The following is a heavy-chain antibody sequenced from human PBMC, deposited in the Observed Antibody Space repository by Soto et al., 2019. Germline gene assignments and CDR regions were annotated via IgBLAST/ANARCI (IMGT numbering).Heavy chain of an antibody. D-gene: IGHD3-10*01. Sequence: PGESLKISCKGSGYSFTSYWIGWVRQMPGKGLEWMGIIYPGDSDTRYSPSFQGQVTISADKSISTAYLQWSSLKASDTAMYYCARRITMVRGVIINSHFDYWGQGTLVTVSS. CDR1: GYSFTSYW. V-gene: IGHV5-51*01. CDR2: IYPGDSDT. J-gene: IGHJ4*02. CDR3: ARRITMVRGVIINSHFDY.